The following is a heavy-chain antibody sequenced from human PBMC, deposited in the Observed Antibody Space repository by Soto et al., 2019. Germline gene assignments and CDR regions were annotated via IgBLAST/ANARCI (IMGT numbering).Heavy chain of an antibody. CDR1: GFIFGNAW. V-gene: IGHV3-9*01. Sequence: GGSLRLSCAASGFIFGNAWINWVRQAPGKGLEWVSGISWNSGSIGYADSVKGRFTISRDNAKNSLYLQMNSLRAEDTALYYCAKDMSGYVFNDYGFDYWGQGTLVTVSS. D-gene: IGHD5-12*01. CDR3: AKDMSGYVFNDYGFDY. J-gene: IGHJ4*02. CDR2: ISWNSGSI.